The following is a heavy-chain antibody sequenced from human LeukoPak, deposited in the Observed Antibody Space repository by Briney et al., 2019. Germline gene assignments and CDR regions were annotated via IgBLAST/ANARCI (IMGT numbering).Heavy chain of an antibody. J-gene: IGHJ4*02. CDR1: GFTFSSYA. CDR2: ISYDGSNK. D-gene: IGHD5-18*01. CDR3: ARESSGYSYGYFDY. V-gene: IGHV3-30*04. Sequence: PGGSLRLSCAASGFTFSSYAMHRVRQAPGKGLEWVAVISYDGSNKYYADSVKGRFTISRDNSKNTLYLQMNSLRAEDTAVYYCARESSGYSYGYFDYWGQGTLVTVSS.